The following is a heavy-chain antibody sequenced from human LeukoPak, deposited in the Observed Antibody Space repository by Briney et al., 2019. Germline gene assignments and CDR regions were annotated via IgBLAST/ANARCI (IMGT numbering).Heavy chain of an antibody. CDR3: AREVDSSSWYYFDY. V-gene: IGHV4-4*07. Sequence: SETLSLTCTVSGGSISSYYWSWIRQPAGKGLEWIGRIYTSGSTNYNPSLKSRVTMSVDTSKNQFSLKLSSVTAADTAVYYCAREVDSSSWYYFDYWGQGTLVTVSS. D-gene: IGHD6-13*01. J-gene: IGHJ4*02. CDR1: GGSISSYY. CDR2: IYTSGST.